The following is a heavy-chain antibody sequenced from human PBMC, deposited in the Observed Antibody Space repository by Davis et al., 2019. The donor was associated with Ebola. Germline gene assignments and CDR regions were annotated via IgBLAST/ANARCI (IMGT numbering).Heavy chain of an antibody. CDR1: GFTFSNFG. Sequence: GESPKTPCAASGFTFSNFGMHWVRQAPGKGLEWVANIKQDGSEKYYVDSVKGRFTISRDNAKNSLHLQMNSLRAEDTAVYYCARAPVGYNSGNYLHFYGMDVWGKGTTVTVSS. J-gene: IGHJ6*04. CDR2: IKQDGSEK. D-gene: IGHD3-10*01. CDR3: ARAPVGYNSGNYLHFYGMDV. V-gene: IGHV3-7*01.